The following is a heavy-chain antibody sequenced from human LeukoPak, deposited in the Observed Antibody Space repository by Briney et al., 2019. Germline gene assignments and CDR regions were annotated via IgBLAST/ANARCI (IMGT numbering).Heavy chain of an antibody. J-gene: IGHJ3*02. CDR3: ARAVYSGGMRGAFDI. D-gene: IGHD2-15*01. Sequence: PGGSLRLSCAASGFGFSSYEMNWVRQAPGKGLEWVSYISSSGSTIYYADSVKGRFTISRDNAKNSLYLQMNSLRAEGTAVYYCARAVYSGGMRGAFDIWGQGTMVTVSS. V-gene: IGHV3-48*03. CDR2: ISSSGSTI. CDR1: GFGFSSYE.